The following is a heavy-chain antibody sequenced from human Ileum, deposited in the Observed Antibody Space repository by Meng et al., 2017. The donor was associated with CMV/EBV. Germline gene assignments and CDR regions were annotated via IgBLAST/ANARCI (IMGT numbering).Heavy chain of an antibody. V-gene: IGHV3-66*02. Sequence: GESLKISCAASGFTVSSNYMSWVRQAPGKGLEWVSVIYSGGSTYYADSVKGRFTISRDNSKNTLYLQMNSLRAEDTAVYYCARGYWRYGMDVWGQGTTVTVS. J-gene: IGHJ6*02. CDR3: ARGYWRYGMDV. D-gene: IGHD3-3*01. CDR2: IYSGGST. CDR1: GFTVSSNY.